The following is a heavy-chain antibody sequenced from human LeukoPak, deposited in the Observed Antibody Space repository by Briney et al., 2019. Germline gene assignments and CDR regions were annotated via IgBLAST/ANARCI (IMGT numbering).Heavy chain of an antibody. CDR3: TRGVYYDILTGYYLMGYYYYMDV. V-gene: IGHV3-49*04. Sequence: GGSLRLSCTASGFTFGDYAMSWVRQAPGKGLEWVGFIRSKAYGGTTEYAASVKGRFTISRDDSKSIAYLQMNSLKTEDTAVYYCTRGVYYDILTGYYLMGYYYYMDVWGKGTTVTISS. CDR2: IRSKAYGGTT. D-gene: IGHD3-9*01. CDR1: GFTFGDYA. J-gene: IGHJ6*03.